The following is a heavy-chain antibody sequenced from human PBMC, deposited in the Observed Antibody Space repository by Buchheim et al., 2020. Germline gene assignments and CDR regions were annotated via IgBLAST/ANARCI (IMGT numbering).Heavy chain of an antibody. CDR3: TKIRTSIVGATKY. V-gene: IGHV3-23*01. D-gene: IGHD1-26*01. Sequence: EVQLLESGGGLVQSGGSLRLSCAASGFTFSSYAMNWVRQVPGKGLEWVAGISGGGVSTYYADSVKGRFTISRDNSKNTLYLQMNSLRAEDTAVYYCTKIRTSIVGATKYWGQGTL. CDR2: ISGGGVST. J-gene: IGHJ4*02. CDR1: GFTFSSYA.